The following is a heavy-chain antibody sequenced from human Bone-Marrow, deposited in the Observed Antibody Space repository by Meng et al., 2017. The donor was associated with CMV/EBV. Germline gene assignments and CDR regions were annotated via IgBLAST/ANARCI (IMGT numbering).Heavy chain of an antibody. V-gene: IGHV3-NL1*01. D-gene: IGHD1/OR15-1a*01. CDR2: INNFGDIT. CDR3: ARNWNNDY. CDR1: GFTFSSYS. J-gene: IGHJ4*02. Sequence: GGSLRLSCAASGFTFSSYSMNWVRQAPGKGLEWVSTINNFGDITNYADSVKGRFTISRDNSKNTLYLQMNSLRAEDTAVYYCARNWNNDYWGQGTLVTVSS.